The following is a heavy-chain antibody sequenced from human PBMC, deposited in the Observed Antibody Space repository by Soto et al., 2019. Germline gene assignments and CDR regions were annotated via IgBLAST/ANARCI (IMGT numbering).Heavy chain of an antibody. J-gene: IGHJ6*02. D-gene: IGHD5-12*01. V-gene: IGHV4-30-4*08. CDR1: GGSIRSDYYH. CDR2: IHHSGSI. CDR3: AREGDGRGTWEV. Sequence: QVQLQQSGPGLVKPSQTLSLTCTVSGGSIRSDYYHWTWIRQSPERGLEWIGYIHHSGSILYNPSLKGRVTDSVETSKHQFTLHLSAVTAADTAAYFCAREGDGRGTWEVWGQGTTVTVSS.